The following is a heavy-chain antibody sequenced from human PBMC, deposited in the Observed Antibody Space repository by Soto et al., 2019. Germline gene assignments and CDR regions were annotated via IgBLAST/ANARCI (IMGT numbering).Heavy chain of an antibody. CDR1: GYTFTSYG. V-gene: IGHV1-18*04. J-gene: IGHJ5*02. CDR3: ARVRAVAGKGHWFDP. D-gene: IGHD6-19*01. Sequence: ASVKVSCKASGYTFTSYGISWVRQAPGQGLEWMGWINAYNGNTNYAQKLQGRVTMTTDTSTSTAYMELRSLRSDDTAVYYCARVRAVAGKGHWFDPWGQGTLVTVPP. CDR2: INAYNGNT.